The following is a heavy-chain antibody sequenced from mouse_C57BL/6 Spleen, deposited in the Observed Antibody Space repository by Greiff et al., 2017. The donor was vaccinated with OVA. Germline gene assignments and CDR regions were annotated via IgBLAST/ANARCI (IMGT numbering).Heavy chain of an antibody. CDR3: AKRDYAMDY. Sequence: VQRVESGPGLVAPSQSLSLTCTVSGFSLPRSGVDWVRQPPGQGLEWLGVIWGGGSTNYNSALMSRLSISKDNSKSQVFLKMNSLQTDDTAMYYCAKRDYAMDYWGQGTSVTVSS. J-gene: IGHJ4*01. CDR1: GFSLPRSG. V-gene: IGHV2-9*01. CDR2: IWGGGST.